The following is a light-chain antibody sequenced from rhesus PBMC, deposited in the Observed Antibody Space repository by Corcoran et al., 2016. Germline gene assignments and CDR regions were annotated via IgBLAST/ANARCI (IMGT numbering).Light chain of an antibody. CDR1: QGISSY. CDR2: AAS. V-gene: IGKV1-28*02. CDR3: LQHNDYPYS. Sequence: DIQMTQSPSSLSASVGDTVTITCRASQGISSYLNWFQQKPGKALKLLIYAASSLESGVPSSFSGSGSGTEFTLTISNLQPEDFATYYCLQHNDYPYSFGQGTKVEIK. J-gene: IGKJ2*01.